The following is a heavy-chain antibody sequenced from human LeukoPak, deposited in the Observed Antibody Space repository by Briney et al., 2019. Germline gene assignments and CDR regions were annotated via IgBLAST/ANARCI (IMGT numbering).Heavy chain of an antibody. CDR2: IRFDGTNK. Sequence: PGGSLRLSCAASGFTFNSYGMHWVRQTPGKGLEWVAFIRFDGTNKYYADSVKGRFTISRDNSKNTLYLQMNSLRADDTAVYYCAKDRSKGYGSGSSYIRAQKYYFDYWGQGTLVTVSS. CDR3: AKDRSKGYGSGSSYIRAQKYYFDY. D-gene: IGHD3-10*01. J-gene: IGHJ4*02. V-gene: IGHV3-30*02. CDR1: GFTFNSYG.